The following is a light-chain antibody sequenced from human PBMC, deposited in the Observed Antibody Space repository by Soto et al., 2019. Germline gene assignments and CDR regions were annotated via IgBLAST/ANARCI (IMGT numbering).Light chain of an antibody. J-gene: IGKJ5*01. V-gene: IGKV1-5*01. CDR3: QQYNSYAIT. Sequence: DIQMTQSPSTLSASVGDTVTVTCRASQSVSGWLAWYQQKPGEAPKLLIYAASSLQSGVPSRFSGGGSGTEFTLTISSLQPDDFATYYCQQYNSYAITFGQGTRLEIK. CDR1: QSVSGW. CDR2: AAS.